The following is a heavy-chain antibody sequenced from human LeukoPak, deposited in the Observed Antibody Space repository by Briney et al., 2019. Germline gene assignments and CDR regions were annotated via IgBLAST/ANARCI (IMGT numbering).Heavy chain of an antibody. CDR1: GFTFSDYD. CDR3: ARERIRAAVTGWFDS. CDR2: ISSSGGIM. V-gene: IGHV3-11*04. J-gene: IGHJ5*01. Sequence: PGGSLRLSCAASGFTFSDYDMSWIRQAPGKGLEWVAKISSSGGIMYYADSLKGRLSISRDNAQKSLYLQMTSLRAEDAALYYCARERIRAAVTGWFDSWGQGTLVTVSS. D-gene: IGHD2-15*01.